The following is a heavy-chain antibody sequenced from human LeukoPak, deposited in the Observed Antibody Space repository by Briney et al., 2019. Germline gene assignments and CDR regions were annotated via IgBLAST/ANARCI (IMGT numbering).Heavy chain of an antibody. Sequence: GGSLRHFCGASGFMISTYSMNWGRQAPGRGVEWGSDLSSGGTIIYYADSVKGRCPITRDNAKNALYLEMNSLRDEDTAVVYCAREGELYYRYWFDPWGQGTLVTVSS. D-gene: IGHD1-26*01. CDR1: GFMISTYS. CDR2: LSSGGTII. V-gene: IGHV3-48*02. J-gene: IGHJ5*02. CDR3: AREGELYYRYWFDP.